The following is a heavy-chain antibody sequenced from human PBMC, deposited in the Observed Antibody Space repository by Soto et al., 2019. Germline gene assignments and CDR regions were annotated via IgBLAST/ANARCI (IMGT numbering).Heavy chain of an antibody. CDR1: GYMFTTYA. CDR2: INPANGKT. Sequence: QVQLVQSGAEVKKPGASVKVSCKASGYMFTTYAIHWVRQAPGHRLEWMAWINPANGKTKSSQKYQGRVTFTRDTSATTAYMELTSLTPEDTAVYYCARHSRQWLVLGTVDYWGQGTLVTVSS. J-gene: IGHJ4*02. D-gene: IGHD6-19*01. V-gene: IGHV1-3*01. CDR3: ARHSRQWLVLGTVDY.